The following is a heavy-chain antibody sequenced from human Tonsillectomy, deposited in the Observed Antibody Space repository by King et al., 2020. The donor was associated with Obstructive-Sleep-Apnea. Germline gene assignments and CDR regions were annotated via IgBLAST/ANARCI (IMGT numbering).Heavy chain of an antibody. CDR2: ISSSGSTI. CDR1: GFIFSDYY. V-gene: IGHV3-11*01. Sequence: HVQLVESGGGLVKPGGSLRLSCAASGFIFSDYYMSWIRQAPGKGLEWGSYISSSGSTIHYADSVRGRFTISRDNAKNSLYLQMNSLRAEDTAVYYCARDLGYYDSSGTRLDYWGQGTLVTVSS. CDR3: ARDLGYYDSSGTRLDY. J-gene: IGHJ4*02. D-gene: IGHD3-22*01.